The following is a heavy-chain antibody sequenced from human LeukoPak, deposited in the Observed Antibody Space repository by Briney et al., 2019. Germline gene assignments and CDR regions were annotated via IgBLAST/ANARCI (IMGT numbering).Heavy chain of an antibody. CDR1: GFTFSSYW. J-gene: IGHJ6*03. CDR2: IKQDGSEK. V-gene: IGHV3-7*01. Sequence: GGSLRLSCAASGFTFSSYWMSWVRQAPGKGLEWVATIKQDGSEKYYVDSVKGRFTISRDNAKNSLYLQMHSLRAEDTAVYYCARDQGGTYYYYYYYMDVWGKGTTVTVSS. CDR3: ARDQGGTYYYYYYYMDV. D-gene: IGHD1-26*01.